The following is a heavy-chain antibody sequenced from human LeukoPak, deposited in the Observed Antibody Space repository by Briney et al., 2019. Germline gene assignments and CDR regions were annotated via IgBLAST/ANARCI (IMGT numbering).Heavy chain of an antibody. CDR2: ISYDGSNE. CDR3: ARVLNYYDSSGYYFSY. Sequence: PGGSLRPSCAAPGFTFSYYTMHWVRQAPGKGLEWVAVISYDGSNEYYADCVKGRFTISRDNSKNTLYLQMNSLRVEDTAVYYCARVLNYYDSSGYYFSYWGQGTLVTVSS. D-gene: IGHD3-22*01. CDR1: GFTFSYYT. V-gene: IGHV3-30-3*01. J-gene: IGHJ4*02.